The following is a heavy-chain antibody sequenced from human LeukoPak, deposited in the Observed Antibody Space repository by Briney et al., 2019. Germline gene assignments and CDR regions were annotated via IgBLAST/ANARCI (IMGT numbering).Heavy chain of an antibody. CDR1: GGSISYFY. D-gene: IGHD3-22*01. Sequence: PSETLSLTCTVSGGSISYFYWSWIRQPAGKGLEWIGRIYTSGSTNYNPSLKSRVTMSVDTSKNQFSLKLSSVTAADTAVYYCARAGYYYDSSGYYSLDYWGQGTLVTVSS. CDR2: IYTSGST. V-gene: IGHV4-4*07. CDR3: ARAGYYYDSSGYYSLDY. J-gene: IGHJ4*02.